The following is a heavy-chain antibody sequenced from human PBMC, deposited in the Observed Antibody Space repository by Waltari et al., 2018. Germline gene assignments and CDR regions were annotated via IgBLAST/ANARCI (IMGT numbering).Heavy chain of an antibody. D-gene: IGHD5-18*01. CDR1: GYSISSGYY. J-gene: IGHJ4*02. CDR3: ARYGGYSYGSPFDY. V-gene: IGHV4-38-2*01. CDR2: IYHSGST. Sequence: QVQLQESGPGLVKPSETLSLTCAVSGYSISSGYYWGWIRQPPGKGLEWIGSIYHSGSTYYNPSLQSRVTISVDTSKNQFSLKLSSVTAADTAVYYCARYGGYSYGSPFDYWGQGTLVTVSS.